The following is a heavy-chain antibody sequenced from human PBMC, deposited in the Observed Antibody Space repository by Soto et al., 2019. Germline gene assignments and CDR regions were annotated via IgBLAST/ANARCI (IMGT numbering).Heavy chain of an antibody. D-gene: IGHD2-2*01. V-gene: IGHV4-34*01. CDR2: INHSGST. Sequence: SETLSLTCTVYGGSFSGYYWSWIRQPPGKGLEWIGEINHSGSTNYNPSLKSRVTISVDTSKNQFSLKLSSVTAADTAVYYCARLSAVPSVYFDYWGQGTLVTVSS. CDR3: ARLSAVPSVYFDY. CDR1: GGSFSGYY. J-gene: IGHJ4*02.